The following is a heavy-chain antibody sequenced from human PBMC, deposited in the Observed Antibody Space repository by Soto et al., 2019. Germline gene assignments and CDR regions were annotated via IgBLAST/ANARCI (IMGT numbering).Heavy chain of an antibody. D-gene: IGHD3-16*02. J-gene: IGHJ3*02. CDR2: IIPILGIA. Sequence: QVQLVQSGAEVKKPGSSVKVSCKASGGTFSSYTISWVRQAPGQGLEWMGRIIPILGIANYAQKFQGRVTITADKATSPAYMELSSLRSEDTAVYYCARVPPLGELSWGAFDIWGQGTMVTVSS. V-gene: IGHV1-69*02. CDR3: ARVPPLGELSWGAFDI. CDR1: GGTFSSYT.